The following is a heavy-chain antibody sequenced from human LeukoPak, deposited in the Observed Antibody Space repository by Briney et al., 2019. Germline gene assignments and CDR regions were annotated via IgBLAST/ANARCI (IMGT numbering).Heavy chain of an antibody. CDR3: ARRLDV. CDR2: IYYSGST. J-gene: IGHJ6*02. CDR1: GGSISSYY. V-gene: IGHV4-59*01. Sequence: PSETLSLTCTVSGGSISSYYCSWIRQPPGKGLEWIGYIYYSGSTNYNPSLKSRVTISVDTSKNQFSLKLSSVTAADTAVYYCARRLDVWGQGTTVTVSS.